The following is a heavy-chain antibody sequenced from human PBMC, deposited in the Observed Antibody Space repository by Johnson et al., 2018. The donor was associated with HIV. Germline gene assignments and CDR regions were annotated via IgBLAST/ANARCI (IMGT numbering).Heavy chain of an antibody. V-gene: IGHV3-30-3*01. CDR2: ISYDGTNK. Sequence: QVQLVESGGGVVQPGRSLRLSCVASGFTFSSYAMHWVRQAPGKGLEWGTVISYDGTNKYYAESVKGRFTISRDNSKNTLYLQMNSLTGEDTAIYYCAAGGGDCYPSHWGFCAFDIWGRGTMVTVSS. CDR1: GFTFSSYA. CDR3: AAGGGDCYPSHWGFCAFDI. D-gene: IGHD2-21*01. J-gene: IGHJ3*02.